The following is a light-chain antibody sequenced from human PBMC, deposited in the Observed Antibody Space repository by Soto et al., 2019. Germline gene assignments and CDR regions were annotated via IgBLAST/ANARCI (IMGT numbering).Light chain of an antibody. CDR3: QQYTSSSYT. V-gene: IGKV1-5*03. Sequence: DIQMTQSPSTLSASVGDRVTMTCRASQSISSWLAWYQQKPGKAPKLLIYKASSLESGVPSRLSGSGSGTEFTLTISGLQPDDFATYYCQQYTSSSYTFGQGTKVDIK. CDR2: KAS. CDR1: QSISSW. J-gene: IGKJ2*01.